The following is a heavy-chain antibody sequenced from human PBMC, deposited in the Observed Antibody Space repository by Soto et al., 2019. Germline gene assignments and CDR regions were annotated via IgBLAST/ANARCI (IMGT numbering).Heavy chain of an antibody. CDR3: AGRQKNYYYYGMDV. D-gene: IGHD2-15*01. CDR2: ISQDGSVK. J-gene: IGHJ6*02. V-gene: IGHV3-30*03. CDR1: GISISTYA. Sequence: QVQLVESGGGVVQPGRSLTVSCAASGISISTYAMHWVRQAPGKGLEWVAVISQDGSVKYYADSVKGRFTISRDNPKNTLFLQRNILGADATAVYYCAGRQKNYYYYGMDVWGQGTTVTVSS.